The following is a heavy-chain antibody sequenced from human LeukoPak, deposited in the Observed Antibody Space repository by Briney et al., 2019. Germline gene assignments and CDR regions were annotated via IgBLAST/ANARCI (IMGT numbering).Heavy chain of an antibody. CDR2: ISGSGGST. J-gene: IGHJ6*02. CDR1: GFTFSSYA. V-gene: IGHV3-23*01. CDR3: AKGGAFGNYGYYGMDV. D-gene: IGHD2-15*01. Sequence: GGSLRLSCAASGFTFSSYAMSWVRQAPGKGLEWVSAISGSGGSTYYADSVKGRFTISRDNSKNTLYLQMNSLRAEDTAVYYCAKGGAFGNYGYYGMDVWGQGTTVTVSS.